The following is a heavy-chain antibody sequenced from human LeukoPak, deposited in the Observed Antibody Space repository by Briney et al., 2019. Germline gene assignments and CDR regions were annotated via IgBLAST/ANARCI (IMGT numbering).Heavy chain of an antibody. V-gene: IGHV1-46*01. CDR2: INPRGGST. CDR1: GYTFTNYY. D-gene: IGHD3-22*01. Sequence: ASVKVSCKASGYTFTNYYMHWVRQAPGQGLEWMGIINPRGGSTRYAQKFQGRVTMTRDTSISTAYMELSRLKSDDTAVYYCASPRYYYDSSPAGMDVWGQGTTVTVSS. J-gene: IGHJ6*01. CDR3: ASPRYYYDSSPAGMDV.